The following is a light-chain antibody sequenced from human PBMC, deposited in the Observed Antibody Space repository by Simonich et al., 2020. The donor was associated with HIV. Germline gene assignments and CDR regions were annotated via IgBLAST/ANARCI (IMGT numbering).Light chain of an antibody. V-gene: IGKV1-NL1*01. Sequence: DIQMTQSPSSVSASVGDRVTITGRANQGISSWLDWYQKKPGKAPKLLLYFASRLESGVTSMFSGSGSGTDYTLTISSLQPEDFAVYYCQQRSGWPPITFGQGTRLEIK. CDR1: QGISSW. CDR2: FAS. CDR3: QQRSGWPPIT. J-gene: IGKJ5*01.